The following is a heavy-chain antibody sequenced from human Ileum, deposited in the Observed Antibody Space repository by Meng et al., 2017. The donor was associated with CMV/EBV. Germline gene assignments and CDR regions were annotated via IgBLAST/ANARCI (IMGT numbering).Heavy chain of an antibody. Sequence: QVQLSESGPGLVKHSETLSLTCTVSGASISSGDYYWTWIRQPPGKGLEWIGYIYYTGATYYRPSLESRIVISSDTSKNHFSLTLTSVTAADTAVYFCARAKQAAENFDSWGQGTLVTVSS. CDR3: ARAKQAAENFDS. CDR1: GASISSGDYY. V-gene: IGHV4-30-4*08. J-gene: IGHJ4*02. CDR2: IYYTGAT. D-gene: IGHD6-13*01.